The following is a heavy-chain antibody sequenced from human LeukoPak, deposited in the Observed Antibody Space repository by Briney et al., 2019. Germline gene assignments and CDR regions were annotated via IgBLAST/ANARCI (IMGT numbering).Heavy chain of an antibody. CDR3: ARVATSSSDY. CDR2: ISGSGGST. CDR1: GFTYTNYA. D-gene: IGHD6-6*01. J-gene: IGHJ4*02. Sequence: GGSLRLSCAASGFTYTNYAMIWVRQAPGKGLEWVSSISGSGGSTYYADSVKGRFTISRDNSKNTVSLQMNSLRDEDTAAYFCARVATSSSDYWGQGTLVTVSS. V-gene: IGHV3-23*01.